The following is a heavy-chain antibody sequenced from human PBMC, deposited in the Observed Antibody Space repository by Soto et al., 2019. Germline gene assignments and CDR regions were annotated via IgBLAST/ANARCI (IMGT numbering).Heavy chain of an antibody. CDR1: GFTLSSYA. D-gene: IGHD3-22*01. J-gene: IGHJ4*02. V-gene: IGHV3-30-3*01. Sequence: GGSLRLSCAASGFTLSSYAMHWVRQAPGKGLEWVAVISYDGSNKYYADSVKGRFTISRDNSKNTLYLQMNSLRAEDTAVYYCARDQAYYPRGPFDYWGQGTLVTVSS. CDR3: ARDQAYYPRGPFDY. CDR2: ISYDGSNK.